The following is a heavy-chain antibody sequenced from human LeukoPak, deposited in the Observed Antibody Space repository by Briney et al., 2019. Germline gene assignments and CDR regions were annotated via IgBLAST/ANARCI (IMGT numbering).Heavy chain of an antibody. CDR2: ISSSETT. D-gene: IGHD2-15*01. V-gene: IGHV4-59*02. J-gene: IGHJ5*02. Sequence: SETLSLTCSVSGGSVTSYYWNWVRQTPGKGLEWIGYISSSETTDYGPSFKSRVTMSLDTSKNQFSLNLSSVTAADTGVYYCARGYCSDERCPVFPSWGQGTLVTVSS. CDR3: ARGYCSDERCPVFPS. CDR1: GGSVTSYY.